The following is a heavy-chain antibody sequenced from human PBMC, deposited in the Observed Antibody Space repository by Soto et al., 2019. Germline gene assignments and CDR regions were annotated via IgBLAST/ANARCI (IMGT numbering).Heavy chain of an antibody. CDR2: IYYSVST. CDR1: GGSISSGDYY. Sequence: QVQLQESGPGLVKPSQTLSLTCTVSGGSISSGDYYWIWIRQPPGKGLEWIGYIYYSVSTYYNPSHKSRVTIPVDTSKNQFYLKLSAVTGGDTAVYYCARDLSSGFDAFDIWGQETMVTVSS. J-gene: IGHJ3*02. CDR3: ARDLSSGFDAFDI. D-gene: IGHD3-22*01. V-gene: IGHV4-30-4*01.